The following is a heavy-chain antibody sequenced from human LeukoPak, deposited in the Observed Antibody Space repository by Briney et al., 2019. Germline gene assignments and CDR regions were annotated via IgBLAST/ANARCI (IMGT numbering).Heavy chain of an antibody. J-gene: IGHJ4*02. CDR2: ISYDGSNK. CDR1: GFTFSSYA. Sequence: GGSLRLSCAASGFTFSSYAMHWVRQAPGKGLEWVAVISYDGSNKYYADSVKGRFTISRDNSKNTLYLQMNSLRAEDTAVYYCARDARQVDTAIIDYWGQGTLVTVSS. V-gene: IGHV3-30-3*01. CDR3: ARDARQVDTAIIDY. D-gene: IGHD5-18*01.